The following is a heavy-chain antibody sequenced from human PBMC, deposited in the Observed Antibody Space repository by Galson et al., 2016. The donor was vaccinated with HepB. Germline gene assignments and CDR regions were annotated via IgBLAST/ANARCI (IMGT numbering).Heavy chain of an antibody. CDR1: GFTFSSYA. Sequence: SLRLSCAASGFTFSSYAMSWVRQAPGKGLEWVSAIVGSGGSTYYADSVKGRFTISRDNSKNTLYLQMKSLRAEDTAVYYCAKTDAPYYDSLTASGPDQWGQGTLVTVSS. CDR2: IVGSGGST. J-gene: IGHJ5*02. V-gene: IGHV3-23*01. CDR3: AKTDAPYYDSLTASGPDQ. D-gene: IGHD3-9*01.